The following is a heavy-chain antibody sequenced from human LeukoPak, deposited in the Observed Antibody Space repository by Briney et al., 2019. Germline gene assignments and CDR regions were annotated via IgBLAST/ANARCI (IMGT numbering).Heavy chain of an antibody. J-gene: IGHJ5*02. D-gene: IGHD3-10*01. Sequence: ASVTVSCKASGYNFTSNYMHWVRRAPRQGVEWMGWINPNSGGTNYAQNFQGKVTMTRYTSISTAYMELSRLRSDDTAVYFCARTTARYGSGISGPWGQGTLVTVSS. CDR1: GYNFTSNY. CDR3: ARTTARYGSGISGP. V-gene: IGHV1-2*02. CDR2: INPNSGGT.